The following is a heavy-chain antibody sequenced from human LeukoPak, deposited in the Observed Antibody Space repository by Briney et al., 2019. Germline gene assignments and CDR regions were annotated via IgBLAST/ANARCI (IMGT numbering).Heavy chain of an antibody. CDR3: ASIVGAYHDAFDI. CDR1: GGTFSSYA. Sequence: GASVKVSCKASGGTFSSYAISWVRQAPGQGLEWMGWINPNSGGTDYAQKFQGRVTMTRDTSISTAYMELSRLRSDDTAVYYCASIVGAYHDAFDIWGQGTMVTVSS. CDR2: INPNSGGT. V-gene: IGHV1-2*02. D-gene: IGHD1-26*01. J-gene: IGHJ3*02.